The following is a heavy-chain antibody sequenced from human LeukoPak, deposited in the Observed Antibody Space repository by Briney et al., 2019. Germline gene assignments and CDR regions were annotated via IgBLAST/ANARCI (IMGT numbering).Heavy chain of an antibody. CDR2: VYYSGST. J-gene: IGHJ4*02. CDR3: ARQRPLASAGTALPFNG. D-gene: IGHD6-13*01. V-gene: IGHV4-39*01. Sequence: KSSETLSLTCTVSSGSISSCSFYWGWIRQPPGKGLEWIGSVYYSGSTYYNPSLKSRVTISVDTSMDQFSLKLSSVTAADTAVYYCARQRPLASAGTALPFNGWGQGTLVTVSS. CDR1: SGSISSCSFY.